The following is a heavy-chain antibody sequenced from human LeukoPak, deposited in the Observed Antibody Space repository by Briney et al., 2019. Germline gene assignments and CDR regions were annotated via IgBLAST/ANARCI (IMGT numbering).Heavy chain of an antibody. CDR1: GGSISSSSYY. CDR3: VRHLTYYYGSGSYYLDY. CDR2: IYYSGST. J-gene: IGHJ4*02. Sequence: SETPSLTCTVSGGSISSSSYYWGWIRQPPGKGLEWIWTIYYSGSTSYNASLKSRVTISEDTFKNQFSLKLSSVTAADTAVYYCVRHLTYYYGSGSYYLDYWGQGTLVTVSS. V-gene: IGHV4-39*01. D-gene: IGHD3-10*01.